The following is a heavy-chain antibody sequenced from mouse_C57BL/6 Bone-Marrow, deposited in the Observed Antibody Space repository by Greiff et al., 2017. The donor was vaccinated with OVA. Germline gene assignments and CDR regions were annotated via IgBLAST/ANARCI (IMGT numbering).Heavy chain of an antibody. Sequence: EVQVVESGGGLVKPGGSLKLSCAASGFTFSSYTMSWVRQTPEKRLEWVATISGGGGNTYYPDSVKGRFTISRDNAKNTLYLQMSSLRSEDTALYYCARYYYGSSYWYFDVWGTGTTVTVSS. D-gene: IGHD1-1*01. CDR2: ISGGGGNT. J-gene: IGHJ1*03. CDR3: ARYYYGSSYWYFDV. CDR1: GFTFSSYT. V-gene: IGHV5-9*01.